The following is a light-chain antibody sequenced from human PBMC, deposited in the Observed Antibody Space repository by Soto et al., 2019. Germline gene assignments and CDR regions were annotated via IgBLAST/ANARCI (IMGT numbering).Light chain of an antibody. CDR2: EVN. Sequence: QSVLTQPASVSGSPGQSITIPCTGSSRDIGAYIYVSWYQQFPGKAPKLILYEVNNRPSGVSNRFSGSKSDTTASLTISGLQPEDEADYYCSAYSDIDTKVFGTGTKVTVL. CDR1: SRDIGAYIY. V-gene: IGLV2-14*03. CDR3: SAYSDIDTKV. J-gene: IGLJ1*01.